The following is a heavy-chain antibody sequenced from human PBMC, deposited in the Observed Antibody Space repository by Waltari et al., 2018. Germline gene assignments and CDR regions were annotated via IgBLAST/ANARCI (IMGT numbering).Heavy chain of an antibody. D-gene: IGHD5-12*01. Sequence: EVQLVESGGGLVKPGGSLRLSCAASGFTFSSYWMSWVRQAPGKGLEWVANIKQDGSEKYYVDSVKGRFTISRDNAKNSLYLQMNSLRAEDTAVYYCAREGYSGYDSFDYWGQGTLVTVSS. CDR2: IKQDGSEK. CDR3: AREGYSGYDSFDY. J-gene: IGHJ4*02. CDR1: GFTFSSYW. V-gene: IGHV3-7*01.